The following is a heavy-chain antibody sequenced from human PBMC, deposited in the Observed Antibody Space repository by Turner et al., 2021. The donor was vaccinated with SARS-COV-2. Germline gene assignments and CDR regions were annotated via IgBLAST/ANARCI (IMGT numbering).Heavy chain of an antibody. D-gene: IGHD5-18*01. J-gene: IGHJ4*02. Sequence: QVQLVQSGAEVKKLGSSVKVSCKASGGTFSSYAIIWVRQAPGQGLEWMGGMNPNSGNTGYAQKFQGRVTMTRNTSISTAYMELSSLRSEDTAVYYCARTFTAMVRVDYWGQGTLVTVSS. CDR2: MNPNSGNT. CDR3: ARTFTAMVRVDY. CDR1: GGTFSSYA. V-gene: IGHV1-8*02.